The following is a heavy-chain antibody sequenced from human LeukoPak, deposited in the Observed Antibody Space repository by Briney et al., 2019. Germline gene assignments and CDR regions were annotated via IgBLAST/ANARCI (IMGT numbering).Heavy chain of an antibody. J-gene: IGHJ1*01. CDR1: GFIVSNNY. V-gene: IGHV3-21*01. D-gene: IGHD6-13*01. Sequence: GGSLRLSCAASGFIVSNNYVSWVRQAPGKGLEWVSSISSSSSYIYYADSVKGRFTISRDNAKNSLYLQMNSLRAEDTAVYYCARGEQQLGAEYFQHWGQGTLVTVSS. CDR2: ISSSSSYI. CDR3: ARGEQQLGAEYFQH.